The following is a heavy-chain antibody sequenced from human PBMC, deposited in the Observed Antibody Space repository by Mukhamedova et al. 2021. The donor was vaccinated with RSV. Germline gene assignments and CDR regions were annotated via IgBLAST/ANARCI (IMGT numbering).Heavy chain of an antibody. Sequence: LEWVSYISSSSSTTYYADSVKGRFTISRDNAKNSLYLQMNSLRDEDTAVYYCARDLLTFDYWGQGTLVTVSS. V-gene: IGHV3-48*02. CDR3: ARDLLTFDY. J-gene: IGHJ4*02. CDR2: ISSSSSTT.